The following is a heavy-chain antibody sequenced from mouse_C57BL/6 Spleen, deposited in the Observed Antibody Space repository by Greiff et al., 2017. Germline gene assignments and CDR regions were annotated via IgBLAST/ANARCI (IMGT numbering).Heavy chain of an antibody. Sequence: EVKLVESGGGLVQPGGSLKLSCAASGFTFSDYYMYWVRQTPEKRLEWVAYISNGGGSTYYPDTVKGRFTISRDNAKNTLYLQMSRLKSEDTAMYYCARRPQTAQAKDYAMDYWGQGTSVTVSS. CDR3: ARRPQTAQAKDYAMDY. CDR2: ISNGGGST. D-gene: IGHD3-2*02. CDR1: GFTFSDYY. J-gene: IGHJ4*01. V-gene: IGHV5-12*01.